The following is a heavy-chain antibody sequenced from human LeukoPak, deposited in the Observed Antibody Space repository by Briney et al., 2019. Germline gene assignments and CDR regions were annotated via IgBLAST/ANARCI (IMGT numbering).Heavy chain of an antibody. CDR3: ATKRVGFDAFDI. CDR2: INPNSGGT. V-gene: IGHV1-2*02. CDR1: GYTFTGYY. Sequence: ASVKVSCKASGYTFTGYYMHWVRQAPGQGLEWMGWINPNSGGTNYAQKFQGRVTMTRDTSISTAYMELSRLRSDDTAVYYCATKRVGFDAFDIWGQGTMVTVSS. D-gene: IGHD1-26*01. J-gene: IGHJ3*02.